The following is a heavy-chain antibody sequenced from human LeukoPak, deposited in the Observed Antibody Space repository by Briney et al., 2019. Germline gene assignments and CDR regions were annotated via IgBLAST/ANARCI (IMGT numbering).Heavy chain of an antibody. CDR1: GFTFTDYY. CDR3: ARDRSRVLDY. Sequence: ASVKVSCKASGFTFTDYYMHWVRQAPGQGPEWMGRINPVSGGTDFAQKFQGRVTFSRDLSITTVYMDLRRLRFDDTAVYYCARDRSRVLDYWGQGTVVTVPS. J-gene: IGHJ4*02. V-gene: IGHV1-2*06. D-gene: IGHD3-3*01. CDR2: INPVSGGT.